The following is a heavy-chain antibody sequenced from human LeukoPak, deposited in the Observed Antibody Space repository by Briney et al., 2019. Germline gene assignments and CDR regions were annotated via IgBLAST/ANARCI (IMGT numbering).Heavy chain of an antibody. J-gene: IGHJ6*03. CDR2: INWNGDSP. Sequence: GGSLRLSCEASGFTFGDCGMSWVRQAPGKGLEWVSNINWNGDSPRYADSVKGRFTISRDNAKNSLYQQMNSLRAEDTALYYCARDLARGGPHATLNYYMDVWGKGTTVTVSS. CDR3: ARDLARGGPHATLNYYMDV. V-gene: IGHV3-20*04. CDR1: GFTFGDCG. D-gene: IGHD3-16*01.